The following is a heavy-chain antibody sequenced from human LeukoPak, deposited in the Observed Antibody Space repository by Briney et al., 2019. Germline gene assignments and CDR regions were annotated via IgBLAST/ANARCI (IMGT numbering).Heavy chain of an antibody. Sequence: GRSLRLSCAASGFTFSNYAMSWVRQTPDWVLEWVASISYDGKKDFYADSVKGRFTISRDSSGNTVHLQMNSLRAEDTAVYYCAKSEAGNYYDSSGYYPGDYWGQGTLVTVSS. CDR1: GFTFSNYA. CDR3: AKSEAGNYYDSSGYYPGDY. D-gene: IGHD3-22*01. V-gene: IGHV3-30*04. J-gene: IGHJ4*02. CDR2: ISYDGKKD.